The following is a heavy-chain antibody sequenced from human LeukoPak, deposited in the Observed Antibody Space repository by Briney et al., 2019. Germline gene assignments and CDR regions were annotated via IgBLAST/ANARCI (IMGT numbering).Heavy chain of an antibody. CDR3: AKDLDYGDYLEY. J-gene: IGHJ4*02. CDR1: GFTFSSYG. CDR2: IWYDGSNK. V-gene: IGHV3-33*06. Sequence: HPGRSLRLSCAASGFTFSSYGMHWVRQAPGKGLEWVAVIWYDGSNKYCADSVKGRFTISRDNSKNTLYLQMNSLRAEDTAVYYCAKDLDYGDYLEYWGQGTLVTVSS. D-gene: IGHD4-17*01.